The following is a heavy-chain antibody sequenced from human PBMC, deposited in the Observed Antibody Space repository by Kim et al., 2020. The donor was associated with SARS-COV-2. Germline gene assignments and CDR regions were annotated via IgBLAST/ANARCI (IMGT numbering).Heavy chain of an antibody. D-gene: IGHD3-22*01. CDR2: IIPILGIA. V-gene: IGHV1-69*04. CDR1: GGTFSSYT. Sequence: SVKVSCKASGGTFSSYTISWVRQAPGQGLEWMGRIIPILGIANYAQKFQGRVTITADKSTSTAYMELSSLRSEDTAVYYCARDRTQTDYYDSSGYSFWFDPWGQGTLVTVSS. CDR3: ARDRTQTDYYDSSGYSFWFDP. J-gene: IGHJ5*02.